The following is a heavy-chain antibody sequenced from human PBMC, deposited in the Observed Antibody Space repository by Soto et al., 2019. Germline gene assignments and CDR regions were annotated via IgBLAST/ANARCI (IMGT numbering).Heavy chain of an antibody. J-gene: IGHJ5*02. CDR1: RYIFTTYF. Sequence: QVQLVQSGAEVKKPGASVKVSCKAPRYIFTTYFMHWVRQAPGQGLEWLGWINPNNGATHYGLSFQGRVTMTRDTSISTAYMELSSLRSDDTAVYYCASHDPGARFDPWGQGTLVIVSS. D-gene: IGHD1-1*01. V-gene: IGHV1-2*02. CDR2: INPNNGAT. CDR3: ASHDPGARFDP.